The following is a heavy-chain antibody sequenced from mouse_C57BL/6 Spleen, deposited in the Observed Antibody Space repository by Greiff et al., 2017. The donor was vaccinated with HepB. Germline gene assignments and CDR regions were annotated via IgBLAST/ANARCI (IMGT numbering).Heavy chain of an antibody. J-gene: IGHJ2*01. V-gene: IGHV1-82*01. D-gene: IGHD1-1*01. CDR2: IYPGNGDT. Sequence: QGQLKESGPERGRPGASGKISGKASGYASGSPWRNGVKQRPGRGLGGMGRIYPGNGDTNNKGKCRGKATLTADKSSSTAYMQLSSLTSEDSAVYFCARQGYYGSSFFDYWGQGTTLTVSS. CDR3: ARQGYYGSSFFDY. CDR1: GYASGSPW.